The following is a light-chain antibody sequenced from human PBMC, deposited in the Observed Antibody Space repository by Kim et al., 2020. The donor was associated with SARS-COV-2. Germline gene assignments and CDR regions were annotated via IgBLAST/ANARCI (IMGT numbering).Light chain of an antibody. CDR3: KKYYSTPLT. CDR1: QSVLYSSNNKNY. Sequence: DIVMTQSPDSLAVSLGERATINCKSSQSVLYSSNNKNYLAWYQQKPGQPPKLLIYWASTRESGVPDRFSGSGSGKDFTLTISSLQAEDVAVYNCKKYYSTPLTFGGGTKVDIK. CDR2: WAS. V-gene: IGKV4-1*01. J-gene: IGKJ4*02.